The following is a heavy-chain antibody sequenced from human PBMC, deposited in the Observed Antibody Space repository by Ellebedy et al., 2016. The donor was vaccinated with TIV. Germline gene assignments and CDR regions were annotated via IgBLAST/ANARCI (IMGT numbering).Heavy chain of an antibody. J-gene: IGHJ2*01. CDR3: ARDRYCSSTNCYFWYFDL. V-gene: IGHV3-21*01. Sequence: SVKGRSSISRDNAKNSLYLQMNSLRAEDTAVYYCARDRYCSSTNCYFWYFDLWGRGTLVTVSS. D-gene: IGHD2-2*01.